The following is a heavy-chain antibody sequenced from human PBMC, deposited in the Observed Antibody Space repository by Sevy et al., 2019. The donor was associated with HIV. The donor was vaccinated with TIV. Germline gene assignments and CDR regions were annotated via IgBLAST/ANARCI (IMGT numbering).Heavy chain of an antibody. CDR1: GFTFDDYT. V-gene: IGHV3-43*01. D-gene: IGHD3-16*01. Sequence: GGSLRLSCAASGFTFDDYTMHWVRQAPGKGLEWVSLISWDGGSTYYADSVKGRFTISRDNSKNSLYLQMNSLRTEDTALYYCAKEGGRAFHYWGQGTLVTVSS. CDR2: ISWDGGST. CDR3: AKEGGRAFHY. J-gene: IGHJ4*02.